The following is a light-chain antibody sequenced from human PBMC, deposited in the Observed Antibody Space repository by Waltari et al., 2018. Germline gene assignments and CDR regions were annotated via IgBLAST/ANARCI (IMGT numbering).Light chain of an antibody. CDR3: LLYMGSGIWV. Sequence: QTVVTQEPPLSVSPGGTVTIPCAFRSGSLSTYSHPRWYQQSPGQTPRTLVYKANIRSSGVPDRFSGSVLGNKAVLIITGAQAEDESTYYCLLYMGSGIWVFGGGTKLTVL. J-gene: IGLJ3*02. CDR2: KAN. CDR1: SGSLSTYSH. V-gene: IGLV8-61*01.